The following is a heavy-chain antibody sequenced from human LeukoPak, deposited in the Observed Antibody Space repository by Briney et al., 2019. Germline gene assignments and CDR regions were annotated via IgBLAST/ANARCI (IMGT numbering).Heavy chain of an antibody. CDR2: IIPIFGTA. CDR3: ARWTGLNYDFWSDRNWFDP. Sequence: GASVKVSCKASGGTFSSYAISWVRQAPGQGLEWMGGIIPIFGTANYAQKFQGRVTITADESTSTAYMELSSLRSEDTAVYYCARWTGLNYDFWSDRNWFDPWGQGTLVTVSS. CDR1: GGTFSSYA. J-gene: IGHJ5*02. D-gene: IGHD3-3*01. V-gene: IGHV1-69*13.